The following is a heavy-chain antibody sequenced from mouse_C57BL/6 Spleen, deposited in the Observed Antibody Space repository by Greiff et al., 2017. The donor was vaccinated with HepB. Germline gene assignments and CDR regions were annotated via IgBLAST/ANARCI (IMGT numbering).Heavy chain of an antibody. V-gene: IGHV5-17*01. D-gene: IGHD2-5*01. CDR3: ARHYSKRAYAMDY. CDR2: ISSGSSTI. CDR1: GFTFSDYG. J-gene: IGHJ4*01. Sequence: EVKLMESGGGLVKPGGSLKLSCAASGFTFSDYGMHWVRQAPEKGLEWVAYISSGSSTIYYADTVKGRFTISRDNAKNTLFLQMTSLRSEDTAMYYCARHYSKRAYAMDYWGQGTSVTVSS.